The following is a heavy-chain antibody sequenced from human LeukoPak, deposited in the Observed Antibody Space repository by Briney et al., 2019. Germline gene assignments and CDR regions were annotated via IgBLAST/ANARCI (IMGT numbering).Heavy chain of an antibody. J-gene: IGHJ3*02. CDR2: IKQDGSEK. CDR3: ARYSSGWNHDAFDI. V-gene: IGHV3-7*01. D-gene: IGHD6-19*01. Sequence: GGSLRLSCAASGFTFSSYWISWVRQAPGKGLEWVAIIKQDGSEKYYVDSVKGRFTISRDNAKNSLYLQMNSLRAEDTAVYYCARYSSGWNHDAFDIWGQGAMVTVSS. CDR1: GFTFSSYW.